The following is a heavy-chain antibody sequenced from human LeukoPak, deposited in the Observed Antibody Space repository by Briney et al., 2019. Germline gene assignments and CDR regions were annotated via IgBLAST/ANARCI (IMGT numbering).Heavy chain of an antibody. CDR3: ARGDGVYVY. J-gene: IGHJ4*02. V-gene: IGHV3-30*03. CDR1: GFTFSRFG. Sequence: GGSLRLSCAASGFTFSRFGMHWVRQTPGKGLEWVAVISYDGTKKSYADSVKGRFTISRDNSKNTVYLQMNSLRVEDTAVYYCARGDGVYVYWGQGTLVTVSS. D-gene: IGHD5/OR15-5a*01. CDR2: ISYDGTKK.